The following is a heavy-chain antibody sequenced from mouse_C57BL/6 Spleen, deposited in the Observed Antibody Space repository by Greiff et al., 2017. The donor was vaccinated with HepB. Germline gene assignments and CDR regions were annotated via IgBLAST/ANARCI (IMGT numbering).Heavy chain of an antibody. Sequence: QVQLKQPGAELVKPGASVKLSCKASGYTFTSYWMQWVKQRPGQGLEWIGEIDPSDSYTNYNQKFKGKATLTVDTSSSTAYMQLSSLTSEDSAVYYCARRPYSRYAMDYWGQGTSVTVSS. J-gene: IGHJ4*01. CDR2: IDPSDSYT. CDR3: ARRPYSRYAMDY. D-gene: IGHD1-1*01. V-gene: IGHV1-50*01. CDR1: GYTFTSYW.